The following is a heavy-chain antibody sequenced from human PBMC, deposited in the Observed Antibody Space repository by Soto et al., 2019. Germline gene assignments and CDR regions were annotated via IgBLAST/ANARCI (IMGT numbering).Heavy chain of an antibody. CDR1: GFTFSDHQ. J-gene: IGHJ3*02. Sequence: GGSLRLSCAASGFTFSDHQMDWVRQAPGKGLEWVGRTRNKANSYTTEYAASVKGRFTISRDDSKNSLYLQMSGLTAEDTALYYCARAWQVRDAFDIWGLGTMVTVSS. CDR2: TRNKANSYTT. V-gene: IGHV3-72*01. CDR3: ARAWQVRDAFDI.